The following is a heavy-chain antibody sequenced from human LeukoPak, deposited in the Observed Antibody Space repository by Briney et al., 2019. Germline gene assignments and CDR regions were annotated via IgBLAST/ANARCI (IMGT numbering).Heavy chain of an antibody. J-gene: IGHJ6*03. CDR2: IYSGGNT. Sequence: GGSLRLSCAASGFTVSSNYMSWVRQAPGKGLEWLSVIYSGGNTYYADSVKGRFTISRDNSKNTLYLQMNSLRAEDTAVYYCARRSGEWLRLDYYYYMDVWGKGTTVTVSS. CDR1: GFTVSSNY. D-gene: IGHD5-12*01. V-gene: IGHV3-53*01. CDR3: ARRSGEWLRLDYYYYMDV.